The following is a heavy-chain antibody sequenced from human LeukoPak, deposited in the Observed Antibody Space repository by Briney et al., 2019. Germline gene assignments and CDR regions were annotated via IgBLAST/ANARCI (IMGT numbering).Heavy chain of an antibody. CDR3: AKDSRNTITFGGVIPD. D-gene: IGHD3-16*02. J-gene: IGHJ4*02. CDR1: GFPFSTYG. V-gene: IGHV3-30*02. CDR2: IRSDGSST. Sequence: GGSLRLSCDASGFPFSTYGMHWVCQAPGKGLEWVAFIRSDGSSTYYADSVKGRFTISRDNPKNTLYLQINSLRAEDTAVYYCAKDSRNTITFGGVIPDWGQGTLVTVSS.